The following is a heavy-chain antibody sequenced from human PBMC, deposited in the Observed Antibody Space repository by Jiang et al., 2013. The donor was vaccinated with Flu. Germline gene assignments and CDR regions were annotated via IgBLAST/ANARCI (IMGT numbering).Heavy chain of an antibody. CDR3: ARDRGGTVVTPAWRGDFDP. V-gene: IGHV1-69*04. Sequence: SSVKVSCKASGDTFGNYAISWVRQAPGQGLEWMGRIIPILGIANYAQKFQGRVTITADKSTSTAYMELSSLRSEDTAVYYCARDRGGTVVTPAWRGDFDPWGQGTLVTVSS. CDR2: IIPILGIA. J-gene: IGHJ5*02. D-gene: IGHD4-23*01. CDR1: GDTFGNYA.